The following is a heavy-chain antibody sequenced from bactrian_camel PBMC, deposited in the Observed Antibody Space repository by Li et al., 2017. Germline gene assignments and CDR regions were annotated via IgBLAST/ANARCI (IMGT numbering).Heavy chain of an antibody. J-gene: IGHJ4*01. CDR2: IDGDGTT. V-gene: IGHV3S53*01. CDR3: NTGIAVVTTRCKFLE. CDR1: GYTAKTCS. D-gene: IGHD8*01. Sequence: HVQLVESGGGSVQAGGSLRLSCAASGYTAKTCSWNWYRQVQGQQREVVATIDGDGTTYYTDSVKGRFTISQDNAKNTVYLQMNNLKPEDTAMYNCNTGIAVVTTRCKFLEWGQGTQVTVS.